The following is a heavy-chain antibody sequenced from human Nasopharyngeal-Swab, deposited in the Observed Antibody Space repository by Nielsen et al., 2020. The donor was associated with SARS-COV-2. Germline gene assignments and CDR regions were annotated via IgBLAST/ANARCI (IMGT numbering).Heavy chain of an antibody. CDR2: IWYDGSNE. J-gene: IGHJ6*02. V-gene: IGHV3-33*01. CDR3: ARESRGGSHGLDV. Sequence: WSRKRPGKGLEWVAVIWYDGSNEYYTDSVKGRFTIARDNSKNTLYLQMNSLRAENTAMYYCARESRGGSHGLDVWGQGTTVTVSS. D-gene: IGHD6-25*01.